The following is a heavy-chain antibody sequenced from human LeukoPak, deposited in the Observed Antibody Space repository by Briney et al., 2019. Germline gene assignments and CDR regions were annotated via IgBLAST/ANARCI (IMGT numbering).Heavy chain of an antibody. CDR1: GFTFSSYW. V-gene: IGHV3-7*01. J-gene: IGHJ4*02. CDR2: IKQDGSEK. Sequence: PGGSLRLSCAASGFTFSSYWMSWVRQAPGKGLEWVANIKQDGSEKYYVDSVKGRFIISRDNAKNSLYLQMNSLRAEDTAVYYCARGRRAYYDSSGYPLDYWGQGTLVTVSS. CDR3: ARGRRAYYDSSGYPLDY. D-gene: IGHD3-22*01.